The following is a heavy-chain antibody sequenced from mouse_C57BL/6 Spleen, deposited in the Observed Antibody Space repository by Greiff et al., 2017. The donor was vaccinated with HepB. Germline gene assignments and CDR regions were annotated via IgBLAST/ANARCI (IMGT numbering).Heavy chain of an antibody. V-gene: IGHV1-50*01. CDR3: ARSDDYDWYFDV. CDR2: IDPSDSYT. J-gene: IGHJ1*03. Sequence: QVQLQQPGAELVKPGASVKLSCKASGYTFTSYWMQWVKQRPGQGLEWIGEIDPSDSYTNYNQKFKGKATLTVDKPSSTAYMQLSSLTSEDSAVYYCARSDDYDWYFDVWGTGTTVTVSS. CDR1: GYTFTSYW. D-gene: IGHD2-4*01.